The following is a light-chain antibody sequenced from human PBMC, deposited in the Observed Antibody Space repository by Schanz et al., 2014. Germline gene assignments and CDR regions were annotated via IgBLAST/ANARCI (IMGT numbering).Light chain of an antibody. J-gene: IGLJ1*01. Sequence: QSALNQPPSASGSPGQSVTISCTGTSSDVGAYDYVSWYQQHPGKVPKLIIYEVNKRPSGVPDRFSGSKSGNTASLTVSGFQAEDEADYYCSSYAGSNNFCVFGTGTKVTVL. CDR2: EVN. CDR1: SSDVGAYDY. V-gene: IGLV2-8*01. CDR3: SSYAGSNNFCV.